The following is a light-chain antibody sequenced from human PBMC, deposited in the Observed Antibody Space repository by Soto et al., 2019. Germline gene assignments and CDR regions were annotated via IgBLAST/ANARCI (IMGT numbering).Light chain of an antibody. Sequence: QSVLTQPASVSGSPGQSITISCTGTSSDVGGYNYVSWYQQHPGKAPKLMIYDVTKRPSGVSSRFSGSKSGNTASLTISGLQAEDEADYYCCSYAGSSTLYVFGTGTKLTVL. CDR2: DVT. CDR3: CSYAGSSTLYV. V-gene: IGLV2-23*02. J-gene: IGLJ1*01. CDR1: SSDVGGYNY.